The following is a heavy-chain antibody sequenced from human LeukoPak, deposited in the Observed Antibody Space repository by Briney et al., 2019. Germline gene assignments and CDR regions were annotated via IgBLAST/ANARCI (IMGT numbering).Heavy chain of an antibody. CDR2: ISGSGGST. V-gene: IGHV3-23*01. CDR3: AKVTAYSSSWYFDY. CDR1: GFTFSSYA. J-gene: IGHJ4*02. D-gene: IGHD6-13*01. Sequence: PGGSRRLSCAASGFTFSSYAMSWVRQAPGKGLEWVSAISGSGGSTYYADSVKGRFTISRDNPKNTLYLQMNSLRAEDTAVYYCAKVTAYSSSWYFDYWGQGTLVTVSS.